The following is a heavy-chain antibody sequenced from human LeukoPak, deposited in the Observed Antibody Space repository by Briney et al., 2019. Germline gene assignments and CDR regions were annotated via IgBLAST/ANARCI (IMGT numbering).Heavy chain of an antibody. CDR1: GITFSNYG. J-gene: IGHJ4*02. Sequence: GGSLRLSCTGSGITFSNYGIHWVRQAPGKGLERVAVLSNDATNKYYADSVKGRFTISRDNSKNTLYLQTNSLRPADTAVYYCATTDLNHAILSGYFESWGQGTQLIVSS. CDR2: LSNDATNK. CDR3: ATTDLNHAILSGYFES. D-gene: IGHD3-9*01. V-gene: IGHV3-30*03.